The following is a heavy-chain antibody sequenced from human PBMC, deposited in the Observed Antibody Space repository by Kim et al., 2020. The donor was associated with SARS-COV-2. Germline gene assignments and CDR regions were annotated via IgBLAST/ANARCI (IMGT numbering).Heavy chain of an antibody. CDR1: GFMFDDYT. J-gene: IGHJ5*02. CDR3: AKDGFRRGSETYSSWFDP. CDR2: INWNSATA. V-gene: IGHV3-9*01. D-gene: IGHD3-10*01. Sequence: GGSLRLSCVASGFMFDDYTMHWVRQAPGKGLEWVSSINWNSATATYAESVKGQFTIARDNGKSSLYLQMNTLRTEDTALYFCAKDGFRRGSETYSSWFDPWGQGTLVTVSS.